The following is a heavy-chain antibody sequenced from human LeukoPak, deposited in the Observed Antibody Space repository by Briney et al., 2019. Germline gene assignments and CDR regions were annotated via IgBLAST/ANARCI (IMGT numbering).Heavy chain of an antibody. Sequence: GGSLRLSCAASGFTFSSYAMSWVRQAPGKGLEWVSGISGSADSTYDADSVKGRFTISRDNYKNTLYLLMSSLRVEDTAVYYCAKSSHAFGAFDIWGQGTMVTVSS. CDR3: AKSSHAFGAFDI. CDR2: ISGSADST. D-gene: IGHD3-16*01. V-gene: IGHV3-23*01. CDR1: GFTFSSYA. J-gene: IGHJ3*02.